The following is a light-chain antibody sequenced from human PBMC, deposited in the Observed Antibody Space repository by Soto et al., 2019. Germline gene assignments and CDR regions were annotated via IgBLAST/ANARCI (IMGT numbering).Light chain of an antibody. CDR1: QSVSSSY. V-gene: IGKV3-20*01. CDR2: GAS. Sequence: EIVLTQSPGTLSLSPGERATLSCRASQSVSSSYLAWYQQKPGQAPRLLIYGASSRATGIPARFSGSGSGTDFPLTISRLEPEDFAVYYCQQYGSSPFMYTFGQGTKLEIK. CDR3: QQYGSSPFMYT. J-gene: IGKJ2*01.